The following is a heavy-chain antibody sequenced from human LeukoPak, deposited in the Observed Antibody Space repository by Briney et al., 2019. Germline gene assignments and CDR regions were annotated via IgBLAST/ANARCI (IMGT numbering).Heavy chain of an antibody. CDR1: GGSISSYY. CDR3: ARAWATDYFDY. CDR2: MYYSGTI. V-gene: IGHV4-59*01. J-gene: IGHJ4*02. Sequence: SETLSLTCTVSGGSISSYYWSWIRQPPGKGLKWIGYMYYSGTINYNPSLKSRVTISVDTSRNQFSLKLSSVTAADTAMYYCARAWATDYFDYWGQGTLVTVSS.